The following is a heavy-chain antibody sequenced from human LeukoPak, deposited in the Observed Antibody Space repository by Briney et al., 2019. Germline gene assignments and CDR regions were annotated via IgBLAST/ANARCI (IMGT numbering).Heavy chain of an antibody. CDR1: GGSISSGDYY. Sequence: SQTLSLTCTVSGGSISSGDYYWSWIRQPPGKGLEWIGYIYYSGSTYYNPSLKSRVTTSVDTSKNQFSLKLSSVTAADTAVYYCARGPREYFDWLEYTYWGQGTLVTVSS. J-gene: IGHJ4*02. D-gene: IGHD3-9*01. CDR2: IYYSGST. V-gene: IGHV4-30-4*08. CDR3: ARGPREYFDWLEYTY.